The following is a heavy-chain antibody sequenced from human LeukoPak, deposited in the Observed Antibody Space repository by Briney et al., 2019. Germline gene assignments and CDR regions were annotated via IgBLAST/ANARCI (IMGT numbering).Heavy chain of an antibody. CDR2: ISSSGGST. CDR1: GFVFRSYA. CDR3: ARKTIAGGYNWFDP. V-gene: IGHV3-23*01. J-gene: IGHJ5*02. Sequence: GGSLRLSCAASGFVFRSYAMSWVRQAPGKGLEWVSGISSSGGSTYHADSVRGRFTISRDNSKNTQYLQMNSLRVEDTAVYYCARKTIAGGYNWFDPWGQGTLVTVPS. D-gene: IGHD6-13*01.